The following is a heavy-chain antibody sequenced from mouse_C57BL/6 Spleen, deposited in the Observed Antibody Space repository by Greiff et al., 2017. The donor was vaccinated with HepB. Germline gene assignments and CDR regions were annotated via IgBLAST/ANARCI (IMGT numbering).Heavy chain of an antibody. D-gene: IGHD1-1*01. CDR2: IHPNSGST. CDR3: ASEGNYYGPYYAMDY. V-gene: IGHV1-64*01. CDR1: GYTFTSYW. J-gene: IGHJ4*01. Sequence: QVQLKQPGAELVKPGASVKLSCKASGYTFTSYWMHWVKQRPGQGLEWIGMIHPNSGSTNYNEKFKSKATLTVDKSSSTAYMQLSSLTSEDSAVYYCASEGNYYGPYYAMDYWGQGTSVTVSS.